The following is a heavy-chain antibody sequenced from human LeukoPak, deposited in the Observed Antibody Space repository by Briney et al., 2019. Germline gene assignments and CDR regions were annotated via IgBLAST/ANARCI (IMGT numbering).Heavy chain of an antibody. V-gene: IGHV4-61*02. CDR1: GGSISSGTYY. D-gene: IGHD1-26*01. Sequence: SETLSLTCTVSGGSISSGTYYWNWIRQPAGTGLEWIGRIYTSGSTNYNPSLKSRVTISVDTSKNQFSLRLNSVTAADTAVYYCARDRYGSSGIFDYWGQGTLVTVSS. CDR3: ARDRYGSSGIFDY. CDR2: IYTSGST. J-gene: IGHJ4*02.